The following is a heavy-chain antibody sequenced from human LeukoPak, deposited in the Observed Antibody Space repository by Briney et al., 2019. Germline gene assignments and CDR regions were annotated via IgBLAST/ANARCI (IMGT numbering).Heavy chain of an antibody. Sequence: PSETLSLTCTVSGGSISSYYWSWIRQPPGKGLEWIGYIYYSGSTNYNPSLKSRVTISVDTSKNQFSLKLSSVTAADTAVYYCARFALLNYYDSRGYENDAFDIWGQGTMVTVSS. D-gene: IGHD3-22*01. CDR1: GGSISSYY. V-gene: IGHV4-59*01. J-gene: IGHJ3*02. CDR3: ARFALLNYYDSRGYENDAFDI. CDR2: IYYSGST.